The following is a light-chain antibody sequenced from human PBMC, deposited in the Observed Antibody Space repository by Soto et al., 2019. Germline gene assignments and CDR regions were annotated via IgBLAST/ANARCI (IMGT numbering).Light chain of an antibody. CDR2: EVT. CDR3: SSYAGSNNLGV. CDR1: SSDVGGHNY. V-gene: IGLV2-8*01. J-gene: IGLJ1*01. Sequence: QSALTQPPSASGSPGQSVTISCTGTSSDVGGHNYVSWYQQRPGKAPKLIIYEVTQRPSGVPDRFSGSKSGNTASLTVSGLQAEDEADYYCSSYAGSNNLGVFGTGTKVTVL.